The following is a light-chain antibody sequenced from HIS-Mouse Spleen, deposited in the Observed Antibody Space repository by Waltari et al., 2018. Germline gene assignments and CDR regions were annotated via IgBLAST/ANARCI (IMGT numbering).Light chain of an antibody. CDR2: EGS. CDR1: SSDLGSHNL. Sequence: QSALTQPASVSGSPGQSITISCTGTSSDLGSHNLVSWYQQHPGKAPKLMIYEGSKRPSGVSNRFSGSKSGNTASLTISGLQAEDEADYYCCSYAGSSTWVFGGGTKLTVL. CDR3: CSYAGSSTWV. J-gene: IGLJ3*02. V-gene: IGLV2-23*01.